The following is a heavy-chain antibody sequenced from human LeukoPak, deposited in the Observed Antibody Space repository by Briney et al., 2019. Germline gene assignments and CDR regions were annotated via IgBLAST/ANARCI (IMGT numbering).Heavy chain of an antibody. D-gene: IGHD3-9*01. Sequence: GASVKVSCKASGYTFTGYYMHWVRQAPGQGLEWMGWINPNSGGTNYAQKFQGRVTMTRDTSISTAYMELSRLRSDDTAVYYCAREGDILTGYYYYYGMDVLGQGTTVTVSS. CDR2: INPNSGGT. CDR3: AREGDILTGYYYYYGMDV. J-gene: IGHJ6*02. V-gene: IGHV1-2*02. CDR1: GYTFTGYY.